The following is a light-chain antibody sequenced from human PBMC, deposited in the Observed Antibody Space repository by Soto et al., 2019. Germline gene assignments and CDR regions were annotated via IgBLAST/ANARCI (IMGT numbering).Light chain of an antibody. V-gene: IGLV3-21*02. CDR2: DDS. CDR1: NIGSKS. J-gene: IGLJ3*02. CDR3: AAWDDSLNGWV. Sequence: SYVLTQPPSVSVAPGQTARITCGGNNIGSKSVHWYQQKAGQAPVLVVHDDSDRPSGIPERFSGSKSGTSASLAISGLQSEDEADYYCAAWDDSLNGWVFGGGTQLTVL.